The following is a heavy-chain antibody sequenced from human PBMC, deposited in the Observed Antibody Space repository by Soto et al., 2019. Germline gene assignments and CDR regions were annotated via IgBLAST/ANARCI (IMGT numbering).Heavy chain of an antibody. Sequence: GGSLRLSCAASGFTFSSYGMHWVRQAPGKGLEWVAVIWYDGSNKYYADSVKGRFTISRDNSKNTLYLQMNSLRAEDTAVYYCARDTPATVTTVGWGQGTLVTVSS. J-gene: IGHJ4*02. CDR3: ARDTPATVTTVG. CDR1: GFTFSSYG. CDR2: IWYDGSNK. D-gene: IGHD4-17*01. V-gene: IGHV3-33*01.